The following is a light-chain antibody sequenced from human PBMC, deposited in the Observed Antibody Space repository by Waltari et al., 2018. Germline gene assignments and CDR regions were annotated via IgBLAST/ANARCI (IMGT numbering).Light chain of an antibody. V-gene: IGLV3-27*01. CDR2: KDT. Sequence: YDLTQPFSVSVSPGQKDTINCSGAVRAEKRGRWFQQKPGQAPTLILYKDTERPSGIPERFSGSSSGSTVTLTIRGALLEDEADYHCHAAADNNWFFGGGTKLTVL. CDR3: HAAADNNWF. CDR1: VRAEKR. J-gene: IGLJ2*01.